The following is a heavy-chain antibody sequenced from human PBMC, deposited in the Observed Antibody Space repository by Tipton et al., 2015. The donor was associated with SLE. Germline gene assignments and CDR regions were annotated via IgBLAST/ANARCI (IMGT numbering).Heavy chain of an antibody. CDR3: ASLLGDV. D-gene: IGHD3-16*01. CDR1: GGSFTGHY. CDR2: IYTSGGI. V-gene: IGHV4-4*08. J-gene: IGHJ6*04. Sequence: TLSLTCTVSGGSFTGHYWSWIRQPPGKGLEWIGYIYTSGGINYNPSLKSRVTISADTSKNQFSLKLRSVTAADTAVYYCASLLGDVWGKGTTVTVSS.